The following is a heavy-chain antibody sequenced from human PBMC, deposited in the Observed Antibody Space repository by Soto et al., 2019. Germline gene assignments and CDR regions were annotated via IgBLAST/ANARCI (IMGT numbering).Heavy chain of an antibody. V-gene: IGHV4-39*01. J-gene: IGHJ4*02. CDR2: IYYSGST. CDR3: ASHRNYYDSSRYYYYFDY. D-gene: IGHD3-22*01. CDR1: GGSTSSDSYY. Sequence: PSETLSLTCTVSGGSTSSDSYYWGWIRQPPGKGLEWIGSIYYSGSTYYNPSLKSRVTLSVDASKNQFSLKLSSVTAADTALYYCASHRNYYDSSRYYYYFDYWGRGTLVTVSS.